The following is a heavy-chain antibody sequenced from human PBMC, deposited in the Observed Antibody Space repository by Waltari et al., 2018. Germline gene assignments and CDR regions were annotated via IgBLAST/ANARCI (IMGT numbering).Heavy chain of an antibody. CDR3: AHGSGEIVYYDFWSGYLFDY. CDR1: GFSLSTSGVG. Sequence: QITLKESGPTLVKPTQTLTLTCTFSGFSLSTSGVGVGWIRQPPGKALEWLALIYWNDDKRYSPSLKSRLTITKDTSKNQVVLTMTNMDPVDTATYYCAHGSGEIVYYDFWSGYLFDYWGQGTLVTVSS. J-gene: IGHJ4*02. V-gene: IGHV2-5*01. CDR2: IYWNDDK. D-gene: IGHD3-3*01.